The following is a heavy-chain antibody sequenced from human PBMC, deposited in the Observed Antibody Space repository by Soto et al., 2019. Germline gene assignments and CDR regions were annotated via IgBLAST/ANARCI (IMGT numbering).Heavy chain of an antibody. CDR2: IVVGSGNT. CDR1: GFTFTSSA. Sequence: SVKVSCKASGFTFTSSAVQWVRQARGQGLEWIGWIVVGSGNTNYAQKFQERVTITRDMSTSTAYMELSSLRSEDTAVYYCADTTYCTNGVCPDWGQGTLVTVSS. CDR3: ADTTYCTNGVCPD. D-gene: IGHD2-8*01. J-gene: IGHJ4*02. V-gene: IGHV1-58*01.